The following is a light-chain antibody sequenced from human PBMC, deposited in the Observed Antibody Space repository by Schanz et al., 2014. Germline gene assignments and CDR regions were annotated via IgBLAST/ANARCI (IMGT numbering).Light chain of an antibody. Sequence: EIVMTQSPATLSVSPGERATLSCRASESVSSNLAWYEQKPGQAPRLLVYGASTRATGVPGRFSGSGSETDFTLTISSLQSEDFAVYYCQQYNNWPPYTFGQGTKLEIK. CDR3: QQYNNWPPYT. CDR1: ESVSSN. J-gene: IGKJ2*01. V-gene: IGKV3-15*01. CDR2: GAS.